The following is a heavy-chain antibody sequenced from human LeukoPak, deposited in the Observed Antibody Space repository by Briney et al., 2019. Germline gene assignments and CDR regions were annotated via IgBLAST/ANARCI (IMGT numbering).Heavy chain of an antibody. J-gene: IGHJ4*02. Sequence: PGGSLRLSCATSGFTFSNYGMHWVRQAPGKGLEWVAVIWHDGSNKYYADSVKGRFTVSRDNSKNTLYLQMNSLRAEDTAVYYCTNNFDYLGQGTLVTVSS. V-gene: IGHV3-33*03. CDR2: IWHDGSNK. CDR3: TNNFDY. CDR1: GFTFSNYG.